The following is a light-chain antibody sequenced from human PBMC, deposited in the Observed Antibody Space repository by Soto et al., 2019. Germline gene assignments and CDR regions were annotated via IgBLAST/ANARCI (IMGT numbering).Light chain of an antibody. CDR1: QSVSSSY. V-gene: IGKV3-20*01. J-gene: IGKJ1*01. CDR2: GAS. Sequence: EIVLTQSPGTLSLSPGERATLSCRARQSVSSSYLAWYQQKPGQAPRLLIYGASSRATGIPDRFSGSGSGTDFTLTIRRLEPEDFATYYCQQYNNYATWTFGQGTKVDI. CDR3: QQYNNYATWT.